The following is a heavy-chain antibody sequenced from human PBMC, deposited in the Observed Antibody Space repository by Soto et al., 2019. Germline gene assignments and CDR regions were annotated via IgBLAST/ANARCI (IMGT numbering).Heavy chain of an antibody. CDR3: ARGTWEASFDY. CDR1: GDSVSSGSFY. D-gene: IGHD1-26*01. J-gene: IGHJ4*02. V-gene: IGHV4-61*01. CDR2: IYYSGST. Sequence: QVQLQESGPGLVKPSEPLSLTCTVSGDSVSSGSFYWSWIRQPPGKGLEWIGYIYYSGSTKYTPSLKSRVTISRDTSKNQFSLRLSSVTAADTAVYYCARGTWEASFDYWGQGTLVSVSS.